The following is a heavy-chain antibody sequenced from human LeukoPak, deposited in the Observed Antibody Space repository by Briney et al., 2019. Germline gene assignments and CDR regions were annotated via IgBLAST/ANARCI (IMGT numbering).Heavy chain of an antibody. CDR2: INPNSGGT. CDR1: GYTFTGYY. V-gene: IGHV1-2*02. J-gene: IGHJ3*02. CDR3: ARDQGGGSAFDI. D-gene: IGHD1-26*01. Sequence: EASVKVSCMPSGYTFTGYYMHWVRQAPGQGLGRMGWINPNSGGTNYAQKFQGRVTIPRDTSISTAYMELSRLRSDDTAVYYCARDQGGGSAFDIWGQGTMVTVSS.